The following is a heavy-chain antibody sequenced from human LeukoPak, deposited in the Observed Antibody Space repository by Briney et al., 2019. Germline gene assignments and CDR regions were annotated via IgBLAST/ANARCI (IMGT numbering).Heavy chain of an antibody. CDR2: ISASGGTT. D-gene: IGHD2-2*01. Sequence: TGGSLRLSCAASGFTFSSYAMSWVRQAPGKGLEWVSSISASGGTTYYADSVKGRFTISRDNSKITLYLQMLSLRAEDSAIYYCAKDPREYCSSTSCPNWFGPWGQGILVTVSS. V-gene: IGHV3-23*01. CDR3: AKDPREYCSSTSCPNWFGP. J-gene: IGHJ5*02. CDR1: GFTFSSYA.